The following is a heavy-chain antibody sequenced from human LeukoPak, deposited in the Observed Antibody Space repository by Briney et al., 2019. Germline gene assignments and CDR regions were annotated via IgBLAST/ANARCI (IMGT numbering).Heavy chain of an antibody. CDR3: ARSWGSYRLATPFDY. V-gene: IGHV1-46*01. Sequence: ASVKVSCKASGYTFTSYYMHWVRQAPGQGLEWMGIINPSGGSTSYAQKFQGRVTMTRDMSTSTVYMELSSLRSEDTAVYYCARSWGSYRLATPFDYWGQGTLVTVSS. D-gene: IGHD3-16*02. CDR2: INPSGGST. CDR1: GYTFTSYY. J-gene: IGHJ4*02.